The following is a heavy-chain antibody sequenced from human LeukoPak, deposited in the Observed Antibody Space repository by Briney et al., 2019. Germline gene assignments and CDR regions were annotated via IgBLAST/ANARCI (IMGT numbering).Heavy chain of an antibody. D-gene: IGHD2-15*01. V-gene: IGHV3-43*02. J-gene: IGHJ4*02. CDR1: GFTFDDYA. CDR2: ISGDGGST. Sequence: GGSLRLSCAASGFTFDDYAMHWVRQAPGKGLEWVSLISGDGGSTYYADSVKGRFTISRDNSKNSLYLQMNSLRTEDTALYYCAKDVSLGYCSGGTCSAHFDHWGQGTLVTVSS. CDR3: AKDVSLGYCSGGTCSAHFDH.